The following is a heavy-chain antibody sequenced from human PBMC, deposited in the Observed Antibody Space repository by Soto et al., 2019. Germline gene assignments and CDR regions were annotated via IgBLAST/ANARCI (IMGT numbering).Heavy chain of an antibody. V-gene: IGHV3-30-3*01. CDR2: ISYDGSNK. CDR1: GFTFSSYA. Sequence: GGSLRLSCAASGFTFSSYAMHWVRQAPGKGLEWVAVISYDGSNKYYADSVKGRFTISRDNSKNTLYLQMNSLRAEDTAVYYCARDPPARKGMDVWGQGTTVTVSS. J-gene: IGHJ6*02. CDR3: ARDPPARKGMDV. D-gene: IGHD6-6*01.